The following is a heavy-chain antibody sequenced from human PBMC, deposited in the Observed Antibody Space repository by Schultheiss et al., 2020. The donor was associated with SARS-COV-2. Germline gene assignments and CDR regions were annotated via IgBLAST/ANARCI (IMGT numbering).Heavy chain of an antibody. CDR1: GVSITTYH. J-gene: IGHJ4*02. V-gene: IGHV4-59*08. CDR2: IYYSGAT. CDR3: ASGATSFDY. Sequence: GSLRLSCSVSGVSITTYHWSWIRQSPGKGLEYIGYIYYSGATNHNPSLKSRVTMSVDTSKRQFSLRLSYVTAADTGVYYCASGATSFDYWGQGTLVTVSS. D-gene: IGHD2-2*01.